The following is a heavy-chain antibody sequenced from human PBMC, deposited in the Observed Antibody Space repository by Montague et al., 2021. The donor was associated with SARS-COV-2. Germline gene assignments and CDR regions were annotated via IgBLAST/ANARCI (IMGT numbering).Heavy chain of an antibody. J-gene: IGHJ4*02. V-gene: IGHV3-30*04. CDR1: GFTFSSYA. Sequence: SLRLSCAASGFTFSSYAMHWVRQAPGKGLEWVAVISYDGSNKYYVDSVKGRFTISRDNTKNTLYLQMNSLRAEDTAVYYCVRDLAVVAATPFDYWGQGTLVTVSS. CDR3: VRDLAVVAATPFDY. CDR2: ISYDGSNK. D-gene: IGHD2-15*01.